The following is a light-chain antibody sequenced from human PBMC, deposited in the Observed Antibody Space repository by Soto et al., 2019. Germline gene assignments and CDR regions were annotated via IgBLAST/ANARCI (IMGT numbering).Light chain of an antibody. V-gene: IGKV1-39*01. CDR1: QSISSH. CDR2: AAS. CDR3: QQYSSRST. Sequence: DIQMTQSPSSLSASVGDRVTITCRASQSISSHLNWYQQKPGKAPKLLIYAASSLQSGVPSRFSGSGFGTEFTLTISSLQPGDFATYYCQQYSSRSTFGQGTKVDIK. J-gene: IGKJ1*01.